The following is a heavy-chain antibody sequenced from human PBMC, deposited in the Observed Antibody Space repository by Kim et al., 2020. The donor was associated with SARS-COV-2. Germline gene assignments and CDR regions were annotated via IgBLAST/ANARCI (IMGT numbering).Heavy chain of an antibody. CDR2: ISGSGGST. D-gene: IGHD6-13*01. CDR3: AKIRLPESSSSIDYGMDV. V-gene: IGHV3-23*01. J-gene: IGHJ6*02. CDR1: GFTFSSYA. Sequence: GGSLRLSCAASGFTFSSYAMSWVRQAPGKGLEWVSAISGSGGSTYYADSVKGRFTISRDNSKNTLYLQMNSLRAEDTAVYYCAKIRLPESSSSIDYGMDVWGHGTMVTVSS.